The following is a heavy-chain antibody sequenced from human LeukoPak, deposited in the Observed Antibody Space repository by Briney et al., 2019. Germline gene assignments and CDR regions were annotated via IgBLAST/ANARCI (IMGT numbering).Heavy chain of an antibody. V-gene: IGHV1-2*02. CDR2: INPNSGGT. J-gene: IGHJ5*02. CDR3: ARLHRSGSYNSFDP. D-gene: IGHD3-10*01. Sequence: GASVKVSCRASGYTFTGYYLHWVRQAPGQGLEWMGWINPNSGGTKYAQKFQGRVTMTRDTSISTAYMDLSRLRSDDTAVYYCARLHRSGSYNSFDPWGQGTLVTVSS. CDR1: GYTFTGYY.